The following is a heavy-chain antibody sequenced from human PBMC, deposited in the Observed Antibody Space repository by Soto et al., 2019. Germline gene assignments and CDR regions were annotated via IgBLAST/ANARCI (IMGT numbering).Heavy chain of an antibody. Sequence: LVESGGRVVQPGGSLRLSWTASGFTVSDYSVNWVRQAPGKGLEWISYISSTGDLLLYADSVKGRFTIARDIAKNSLYLPMDSLRAEDSAVYYCATWAIAVGGEGFGGQGTQVTVSS. CDR2: ISSTGDLL. CDR3: ATWAIAVGGEGF. CDR1: GFTVSDYS. D-gene: IGHD2-21*01. V-gene: IGHV3-48*01. J-gene: IGHJ4*02.